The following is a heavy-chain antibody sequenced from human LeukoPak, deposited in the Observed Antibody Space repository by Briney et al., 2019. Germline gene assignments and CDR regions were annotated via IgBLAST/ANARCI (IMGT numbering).Heavy chain of an antibody. J-gene: IGHJ1*01. D-gene: IGHD5-12*01. Sequence: SETLSLTCTVSGGSISSGDYYWSWIRQPPGKGLEWIGYIYYSGSTYYNPSLKSRVTVSIDTSKNQFSLRLTSVIAADTAVYYCARHAVVDAYPRYFQHWGQGTLITVSS. CDR1: GGSISSGDYY. CDR2: IYYSGST. CDR3: ARHAVVDAYPRYFQH. V-gene: IGHV4-30-4*01.